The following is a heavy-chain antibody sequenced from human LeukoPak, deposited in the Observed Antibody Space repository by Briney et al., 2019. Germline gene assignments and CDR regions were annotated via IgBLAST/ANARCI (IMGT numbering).Heavy chain of an antibody. CDR2: MFHSGST. Sequence: SETLSLTCAVYGGSFSGYYWGWIRQPPGKGLEWIGSMFHSGSTFYNPSLKSRVTMSVDTSKNQFSLKLSSVTAADTAVYYCARVRYNWNRDFDYWGQGTLVTVSS. V-gene: IGHV4-38-2*01. CDR3: ARVRYNWNRDFDY. CDR1: GGSFSGYY. D-gene: IGHD1-20*01. J-gene: IGHJ4*02.